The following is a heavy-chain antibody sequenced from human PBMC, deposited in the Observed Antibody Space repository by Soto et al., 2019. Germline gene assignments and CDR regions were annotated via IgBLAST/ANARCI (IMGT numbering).Heavy chain of an antibody. D-gene: IGHD1-26*01. CDR2: ISGSDGKT. CDR1: GFSFSSYA. CDR3: AMWSFLDY. Sequence: EVQLLESGGGLVRPGGSLRLSCTASGFSFSSYALSWVRQAPGKGLEWVSTISGSDGKTYYADPVKGRFSISRATSKTTLYLEMTSLRVEDTAVYYCAMWSFLDYWGQGTRVTVS. J-gene: IGHJ4*02. V-gene: IGHV3-23*01.